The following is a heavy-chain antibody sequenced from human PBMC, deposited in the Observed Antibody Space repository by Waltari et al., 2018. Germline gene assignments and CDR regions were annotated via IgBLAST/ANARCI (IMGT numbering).Heavy chain of an antibody. CDR3: ARHDRDGYNPLNWFDP. V-gene: IGHV4-34*01. Sequence: QVQLQQWGAGLLKPSETLSLTCAVYGGSFSGYYWSWIRQPPGKGLGWIVESKHMGSTTYNPPRKRRVTRSVDTSKNQFSLKLSSVTAADTAVYYCARHDRDGYNPLNWFDPWGQGTLVTVSS. CDR1: GGSFSGYY. D-gene: IGHD3-22*01. CDR2: SKHMGST. J-gene: IGHJ5*02.